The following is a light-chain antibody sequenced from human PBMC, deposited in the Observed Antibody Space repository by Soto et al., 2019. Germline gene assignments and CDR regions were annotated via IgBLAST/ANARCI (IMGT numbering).Light chain of an antibody. CDR2: EHN. CDR1: SGSIASNY. J-gene: IGLJ2*01. V-gene: IGLV6-57*04. Sequence: NFMLTQPHSVSESPGKTVTISCTRSSGSIASNYVHWYQQRPGSAPTTLIYEHNQRPSGVPDRLSGSIDSSSNSASLTLSGLKTEDEADYFCKSYDSSSVVFGGGTQLTVL. CDR3: KSYDSSSVV.